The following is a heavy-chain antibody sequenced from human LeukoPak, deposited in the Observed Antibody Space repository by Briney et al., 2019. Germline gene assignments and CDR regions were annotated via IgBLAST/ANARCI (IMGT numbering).Heavy chain of an antibody. CDR1: GFSLSSYT. D-gene: IGHD3-16*01. J-gene: IGHJ6*02. V-gene: IGHV3-21*01. CDR3: ARDICYAASPGLGVNETGCHYNGMDV. CDR2: MSSDSTYI. Sequence: SGGSLRLSCVGSGFSLSSYTLNWVRQAPGKGLEWVSSMSSDSTYIYYAESVKGRFTISRDNAKNSVHLQMTSLRADDMGVYYCARDICYAASPGLGVNETGCHYNGMDVWGQGTTVTVYS.